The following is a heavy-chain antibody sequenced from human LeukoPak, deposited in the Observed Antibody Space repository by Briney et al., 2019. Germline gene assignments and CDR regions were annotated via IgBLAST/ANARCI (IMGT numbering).Heavy chain of an antibody. CDR3: ARPNWNDLHFDY. V-gene: IGHV4-39*07. CDR2: IYYSGNT. D-gene: IGHD1-1*01. J-gene: IGHJ4*02. CDR1: GGSITSSSYY. Sequence: SETLSLTCTVSGGSITSSSYYWGWIRQPRGKGLEWIGSIYYSGNTYYNPSLKSRVTISVDTSKNQFSLRLSSVTAADTAVYYCARPNWNDLHFDYWGQGTLVTVSS.